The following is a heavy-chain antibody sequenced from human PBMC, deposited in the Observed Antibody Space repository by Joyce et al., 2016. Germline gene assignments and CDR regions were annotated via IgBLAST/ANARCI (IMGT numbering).Heavy chain of an antibody. J-gene: IGHJ4*02. CDR1: GFTFSSYS. V-gene: IGHV3-21*01. D-gene: IGHD2-8*01. CDR2: LSSSSSYI. Sequence: ELQLVESGGGMVKPGGSLRLSCAASGFTFSSYSMSWVRQAPGKGLEGVSSLSSSSSYIKYTGSVKGRFTISRDNAKNALYLQMNSLRVEDTAVYYCARSSYTNGIFDYWGQGTLVTASS. CDR3: ARSSYTNGIFDY.